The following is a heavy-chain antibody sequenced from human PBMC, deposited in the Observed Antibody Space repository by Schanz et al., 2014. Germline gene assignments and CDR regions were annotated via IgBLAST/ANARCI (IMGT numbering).Heavy chain of an antibody. D-gene: IGHD3-9*01. V-gene: IGHV3-7*01. CDR2: IKQDESER. J-gene: IGHJ2*01. CDR3: ARSTYYDILTGQTHTRVDVRYFDL. CDR1: GFSFGSYA. Sequence: EVQLVESGGGLVQRGGSLRLSCAASGFSFGSYAMSWVRQAPGKGLEWVANIKQDESERSYVDSVKGRFTISRDNAKNSLYLQMNSLRADDTAVYYCARSTYYDILTGQTHTRVDVRYFDLWGRGTLVTVSS.